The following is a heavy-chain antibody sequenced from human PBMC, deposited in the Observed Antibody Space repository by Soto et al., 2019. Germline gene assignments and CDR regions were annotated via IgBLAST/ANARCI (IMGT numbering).Heavy chain of an antibody. CDR2: IKSKTDGGTT. V-gene: IGHV3-15*01. D-gene: IGHD2-2*01. J-gene: IGHJ6*02. Sequence: GGSLRLSCAASGFTFSNAWMSWVRQAPGKGLEWVGRIKSKTDGGTTDYAAPVKGRFTISRDDSKNTLYLQMNSLKTEDTAVYYCTTVGCSSTSCYVYYYYYGMDVWGQGTTVTVSS. CDR1: GFTFSNAW. CDR3: TTVGCSSTSCYVYYYYYGMDV.